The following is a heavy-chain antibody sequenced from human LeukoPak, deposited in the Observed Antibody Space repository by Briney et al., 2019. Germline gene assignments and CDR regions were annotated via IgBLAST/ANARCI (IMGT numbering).Heavy chain of an antibody. CDR2: ISGSGGST. Sequence: GGSLRLSCVASGFTFSSYAMSWVRQAPGKGLEWVSAISGSGGSTYYADSVKGRFTISRDNSKNTLYLQMNSLRAEDTAVYYCAKDSEDGDYVFGYWGQGTLVTVSS. D-gene: IGHD4-17*01. CDR3: AKDSEDGDYVFGY. CDR1: GFTFSSYA. J-gene: IGHJ4*02. V-gene: IGHV3-23*01.